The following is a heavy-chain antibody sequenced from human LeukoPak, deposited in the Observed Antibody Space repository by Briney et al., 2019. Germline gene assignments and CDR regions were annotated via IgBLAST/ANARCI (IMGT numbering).Heavy chain of an antibody. CDR3: ASPGPYRSAYSY. CDR1: GFTVSSNY. CDR2: LYSGGMK. J-gene: IGHJ4*01. D-gene: IGHD3-22*01. V-gene: IGHV3-66*01. Sequence: GGSLRLSCAVSGFTVSSNYMSWVRQAPGKGLEWVSMLYSGGMKYYADSAKGRFTISRDNAKNSLYLQMNSLRAEDSAVYYCASPGPYRSAYSYWGQGTPVTVSS.